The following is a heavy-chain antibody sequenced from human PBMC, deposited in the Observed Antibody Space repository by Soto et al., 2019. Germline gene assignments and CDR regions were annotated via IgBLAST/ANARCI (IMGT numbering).Heavy chain of an antibody. D-gene: IGHD1-26*01. V-gene: IGHV4-39*01. CDR2: IHYSETT. CDR3: ARHGPKAKVGATAVTAFDI. CDR1: GVSITSSNYY. J-gene: IGHJ3*02. Sequence: SETLSLTCTVSGVSITSSNYYWAWIRQSPGKGLEWIGSIHYSETTHYNPSLESRVTMSVDTSKNQFSLKLSSVTAADTAVYYCARHGPKAKVGATAVTAFDIWGQGTMVTVSS.